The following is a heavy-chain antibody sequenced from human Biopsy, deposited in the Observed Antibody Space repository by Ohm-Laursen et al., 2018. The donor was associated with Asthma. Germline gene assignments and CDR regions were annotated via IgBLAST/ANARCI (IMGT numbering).Heavy chain of an antibody. D-gene: IGHD3-22*01. J-gene: IGHJ5*02. CDR3: ARDLSFYDSSGYYRRWFDP. CDR1: GGSISGGDYY. CDR2: IYYSGST. Sequence: SQTLSLTCTVSGGSISGGDYYWSWIRQPPGKGLEWIGYIYYSGSTYYNPSLKSRVTISVDTSKNQFSLKLSSVTAADTAVYYCARDLSFYDSSGYYRRWFDPWGQGTLVTVSS. V-gene: IGHV4-30-4*01.